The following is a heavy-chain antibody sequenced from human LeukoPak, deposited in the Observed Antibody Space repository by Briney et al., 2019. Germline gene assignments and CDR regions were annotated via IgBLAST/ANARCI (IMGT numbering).Heavy chain of an antibody. J-gene: IGHJ4*02. CDR1: GFTFSSYE. CDR2: ISSSGGTI. V-gene: IGHV3-48*03. Sequence: GGSLRLSCAASGFTFSSYEMNWVRQAPGKGLEWVSYISSSGGTIYYADSVKGRFTISRDNAKNSLYLQMNSLRAEDTAVYYCARGDYGDYVLVYWGQGTLVTVSS. D-gene: IGHD4-17*01. CDR3: ARGDYGDYVLVY.